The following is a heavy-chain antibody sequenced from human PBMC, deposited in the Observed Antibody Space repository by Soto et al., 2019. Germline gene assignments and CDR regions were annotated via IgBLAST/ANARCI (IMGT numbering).Heavy chain of an antibody. V-gene: IGHV1-69*01. CDR2: IIPIFGTA. Sequence: QVQLVQSGAEVKKPGSSVKVSCKASGGTFSSYAISWVRQAPGQGLEWMGGIIPIFGTANYAQKFQGRVTITEDEHTSTADRELSSLRSEDTAVYYCARLYCSGGSCYSEGWFDPWGQGTLVTVSS. CDR3: ARLYCSGGSCYSEGWFDP. CDR1: GGTFSSYA. J-gene: IGHJ5*02. D-gene: IGHD2-15*01.